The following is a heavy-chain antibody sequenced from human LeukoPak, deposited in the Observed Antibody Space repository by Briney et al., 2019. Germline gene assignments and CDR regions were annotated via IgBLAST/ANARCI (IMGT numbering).Heavy chain of an antibody. D-gene: IGHD3-10*01. J-gene: IGHJ4*02. V-gene: IGHV3-23*01. CDR2: ISGSGGST. CDR3: AQRRESICTASTYMVRAGGSDY. CDR1: GFTFSSYA. Sequence: GGSLRLSCAASGFTFSSYAMSWVRQAPGKGLEWVSAISGSGGSTYYADSVKGRFTISRDNSKNTLYLQMNSLRAEDTAVYYWAQRRESICTASTYMVRAGGSDYWGQGTLVTVSS.